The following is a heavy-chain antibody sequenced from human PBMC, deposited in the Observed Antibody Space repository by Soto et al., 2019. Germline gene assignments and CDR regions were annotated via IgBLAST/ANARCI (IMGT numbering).Heavy chain of an antibody. CDR1: GCTFRMYW. J-gene: IGHJ4*02. D-gene: IGHD1-1*01. CDR2: INDDGIST. CDR3: TRGPRPTSTGTGDF. V-gene: IGHV3-74*01. Sequence: VGSLRLSCASSGCTFRMYWMHCVRQVPGKGPEWVSRINDDGISTNYADSVKGRFTISRDNAKNTLYLQMNALRVEDTGVYYCTRGPRPTSTGTGDFWGQGTLVTV.